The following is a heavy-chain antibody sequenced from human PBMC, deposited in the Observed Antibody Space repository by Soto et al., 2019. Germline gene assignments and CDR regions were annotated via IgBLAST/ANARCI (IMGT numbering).Heavy chain of an antibody. J-gene: IGHJ4*02. CDR2: ISNTSTYI. V-gene: IGHV3-21*01. D-gene: IGHD5-12*01. Sequence: GGSLRLSCEASGFAFSTYSLNWVRQAPGKGLEWVASISNTSTYIYFADSVRGRFTISRDNSKNTLYLQMNSLRAEDTAVYYCARLTGYEPLFFSYWGQGTLVTVSS. CDR3: ARLTGYEPLFFSY. CDR1: GFAFSTYS.